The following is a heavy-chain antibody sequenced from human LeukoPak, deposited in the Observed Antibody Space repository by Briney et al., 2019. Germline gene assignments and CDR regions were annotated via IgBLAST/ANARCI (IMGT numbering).Heavy chain of an antibody. CDR1: GDSISSGVYY. D-gene: IGHD2-15*01. Sequence: TLSLTCTVSGDSISSGVYYWGWIRQDPGKGLEWIGYIYYSGITYYNPSLKSRVTISLDTSRNQFSLRLNSVTAADTAVYYCARDPRGYGMDVWGQGTTVTVSS. CDR3: ARDPRGYGMDV. CDR2: IYYSGIT. V-gene: IGHV4-31*03. J-gene: IGHJ6*02.